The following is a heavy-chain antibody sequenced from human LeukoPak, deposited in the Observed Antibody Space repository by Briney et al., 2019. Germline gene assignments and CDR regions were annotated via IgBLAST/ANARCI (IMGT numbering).Heavy chain of an antibody. D-gene: IGHD5-18*01. Sequence: PGGSLRLSCAASGFTFSNYAMHWVRQAPGKGLEWVAVISYDENNKFYADSVKGRFTISRDNSKNTLYLQMNSLRAEDTAVYYCARSQLRLDYWGQGALVTVSS. CDR1: GFTFSNYA. CDR2: ISYDENNK. V-gene: IGHV3-30*04. J-gene: IGHJ4*02. CDR3: ARSQLRLDY.